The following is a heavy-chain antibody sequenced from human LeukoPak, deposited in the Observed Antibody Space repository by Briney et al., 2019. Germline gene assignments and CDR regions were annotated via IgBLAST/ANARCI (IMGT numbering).Heavy chain of an antibody. Sequence: GASVKVSCKASGYTSTSYGISWVRQAPGQGLEWMGWISAYNGNTNYAQKLQGRVTMTADTSTSTAYMELRSLRSDDTAVYYCARDGVTIFGVVTTNWFDPWGQGTLVTVSS. V-gene: IGHV1-18*01. CDR3: ARDGVTIFGVVTTNWFDP. CDR1: GYTSTSYG. CDR2: ISAYNGNT. D-gene: IGHD3-3*01. J-gene: IGHJ5*02.